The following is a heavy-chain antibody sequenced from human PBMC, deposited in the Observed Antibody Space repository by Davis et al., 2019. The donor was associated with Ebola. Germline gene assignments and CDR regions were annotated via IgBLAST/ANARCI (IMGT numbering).Heavy chain of an antibody. D-gene: IGHD6-13*01. CDR2: IYYSGST. J-gene: IGHJ3*02. V-gene: IGHV4-61*08. Sequence: PSETLSLTCAVSGGSISSGGYSWSWIRQPPGKGLEWIGYIYYSGSTNYNPSLKSRVTISVDTSKNQFSLKLSSVTAADTAVYYCARAYPGYSSSWYLHFDIWGQGTMVTVSS. CDR3: ARAYPGYSSSWYLHFDI. CDR1: GGSISSGGYS.